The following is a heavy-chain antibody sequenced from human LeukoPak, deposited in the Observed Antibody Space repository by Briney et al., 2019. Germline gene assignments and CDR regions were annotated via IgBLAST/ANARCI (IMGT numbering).Heavy chain of an antibody. Sequence: SETLSLTCTVSGGSISRYYWSWIRQPPGKGLEWIGYIYYSGSTNFNPSLKSRVTISVDTSKNQFSLKLSSVTAADTAVYYCARGYGETSTRWGQGTLVTVSS. V-gene: IGHV4-59*01. CDR1: GGSISRYY. D-gene: IGHD4-17*01. CDR3: ARGYGETSTR. CDR2: IYYSGST. J-gene: IGHJ4*02.